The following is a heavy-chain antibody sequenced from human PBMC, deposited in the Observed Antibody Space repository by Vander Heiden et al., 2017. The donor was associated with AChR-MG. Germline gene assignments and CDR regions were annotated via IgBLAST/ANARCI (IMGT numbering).Heavy chain of an antibody. V-gene: IGHV4-34*01. Sequence: QVQLQQWGAGLLKPSETLSPTCAVYGGSFSGYYWSWIRQPPGKGLEWIGEINHSGSTNYNPSLKSRVTISVDTSKNQFSLKLSSVTAADTAVYYCARGLSSSWYLPLWYYFDYWGQGTLVTVSS. J-gene: IGHJ4*02. CDR3: ARGLSSSWYLPLWYYFDY. CDR2: INHSGST. CDR1: GGSFSGYY. D-gene: IGHD6-13*01.